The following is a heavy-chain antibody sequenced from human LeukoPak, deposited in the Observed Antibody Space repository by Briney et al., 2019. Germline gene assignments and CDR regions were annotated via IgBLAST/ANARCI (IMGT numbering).Heavy chain of an antibody. CDR1: GDTFTNYE. CDR2: MDPNSGDT. D-gene: IGHD3-22*01. V-gene: IGHV1-8*01. CDR3: ARGLGSYDSSELTWPMISF. J-gene: IGHJ4*02. Sequence: ASVKVSCKASGDTFTNYEINWVRQATGHGLEWMGWMDPNSGDTAYAQKFQGRITMTRSTSITTAYMELSGLRSEDTAVYYCARGLGSYDSSELTWPMISFWGQGTQVTVSS.